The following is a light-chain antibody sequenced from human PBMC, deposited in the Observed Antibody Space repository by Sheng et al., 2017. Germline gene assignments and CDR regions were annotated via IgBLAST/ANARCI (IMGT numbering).Light chain of an antibody. Sequence: DIVMTQSPLSLPVTPGEPASISCRSSQSLLHGNGNNYLDWYLQKPGQSPHLLIYLGSNRASGVPERFSGSGSGTDFTLQINRVEAEDVGVYYCMQALQTPTFGQGTKVE. CDR3: MQALQTPT. CDR2: LGS. J-gene: IGKJ1*01. CDR1: QSLLHGNGNNY. V-gene: IGKV2-28*01.